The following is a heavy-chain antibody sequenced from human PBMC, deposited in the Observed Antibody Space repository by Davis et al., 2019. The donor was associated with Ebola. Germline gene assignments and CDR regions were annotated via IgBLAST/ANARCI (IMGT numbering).Heavy chain of an antibody. CDR3: ARCQTGTYGDYLSHPKYNWFDP. J-gene: IGHJ5*02. CDR1: GYTFTSYG. CDR2: ISAYNGNT. V-gene: IGHV1-18*01. Sequence: ASVKVSCKASGYTFTSYGISWVRQAPGQGLEWMGWISAYNGNTNYAQKLQGRVTMTTDTSTSTAYMELRSLRSDDTAVYYCARCQTGTYGDYLSHPKYNWFDPWGQGTLVTVSS. D-gene: IGHD4-17*01.